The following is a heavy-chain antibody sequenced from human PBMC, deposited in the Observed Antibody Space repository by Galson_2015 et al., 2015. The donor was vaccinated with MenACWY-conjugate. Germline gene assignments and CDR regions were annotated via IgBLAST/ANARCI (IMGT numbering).Heavy chain of an antibody. CDR2: IYLDDSDT. CDR3: SGAFSGCDRDAFTT. J-gene: IGHJ3*02. CDR1: GYSFTKYW. V-gene: IGHV5-51*01. D-gene: IGHD5-12*01. Sequence: QSGAEVKKPGESLKISCQLSGYSFTKYWIGWVRQMPGKGLEWMGIIYLDDSDTRYSPSFQGPVTISADKSIRTAYLQWSSLKASDSALYFCSGAFSGCDRDAFTTWGQGTMVTVSS.